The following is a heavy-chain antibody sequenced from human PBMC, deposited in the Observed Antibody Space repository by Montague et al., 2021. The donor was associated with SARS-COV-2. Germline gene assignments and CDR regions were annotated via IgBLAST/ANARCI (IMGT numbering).Heavy chain of an antibody. V-gene: IGHV4-34*01. CDR3: ASAPRYSFGFWAY. CDR1: GASSSNYY. CDR2: INHSGYT. Sequence: SETLSLTCAVYGASSSNYYWSWIRQSPGKGLEWVGEINHSGYTDYNPSFESRLTISLDSSKKQFSLKMTSVTAADTAIHYCASAPRYSFGFWAYWGQGTLVSVSS. D-gene: IGHD5-12*01. J-gene: IGHJ4*02.